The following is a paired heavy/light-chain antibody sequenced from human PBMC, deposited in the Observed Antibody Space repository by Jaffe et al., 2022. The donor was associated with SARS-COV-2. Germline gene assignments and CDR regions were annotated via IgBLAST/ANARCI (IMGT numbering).Light chain of an antibody. J-gene: IGLJ2*01. CDR1: SSDVGVYEY. Sequence: QSALTQPASVSGSPGQSITISCTTTSSDVGVYEYVSWYQQHPGKVPKLMIYEVSNRPSGVSHRFSGSKSGNTASLTISGLQAEDEADYYCSSYTTTSVIFGGGTKLTVL. CDR3: SSYTTTSVI. V-gene: IGLV2-14*01. CDR2: EVS.
Heavy chain of an antibody. CDR3: AKYVLATTPAFDN. CDR1: GFTFSSYS. Sequence: EVHLLESGGGLVQAGGSLRLSCAASGFTFSSYSMTWVRQAPGRGLEWVSVISDSGATYYADFVKGRLTISRDNSKNMLFLQMNSLGAEDTAVYYCAKYVLATTPAFDNWGQGTLVTVSS. CDR2: ISDSGAT. D-gene: IGHD3-16*01. J-gene: IGHJ4*02. V-gene: IGHV3-23*01.